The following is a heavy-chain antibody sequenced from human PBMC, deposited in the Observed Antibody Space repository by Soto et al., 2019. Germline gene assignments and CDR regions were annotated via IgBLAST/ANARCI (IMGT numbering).Heavy chain of an antibody. CDR2: ISGSGGST. D-gene: IGHD6-19*01. J-gene: IGHJ4*01. CDR3: AKGVSMAVAGTRGDY. V-gene: IGHV3-23*01. Sequence: GGSLRLSCAASGFTFSSYAMSWVRQAPGKGLEWVSAISGSGGSTYYADSVKGRFTISRDNSKNTLYLQMNSLRAEDTAVYYCAKGVSMAVAGTRGDYWGQEPWSPSPQ. CDR1: GFTFSSYA.